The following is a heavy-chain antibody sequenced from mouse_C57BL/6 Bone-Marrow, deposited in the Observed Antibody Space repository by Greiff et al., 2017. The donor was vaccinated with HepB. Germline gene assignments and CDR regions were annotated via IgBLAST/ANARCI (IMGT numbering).Heavy chain of an antibody. J-gene: IGHJ1*03. Sequence: VQLQESGAELVKPGASVKLSCKASGYTFTEYTIHWVKQRSGQGLEWIGWFYPGSGSIKYNEKFKDKATLTADKSSSTVYMELSRLTSEDSAVYFCARHEEEWGNYPWYFDVWGTGTTVTASS. D-gene: IGHD2-1*01. CDR3: ARHEEEWGNYPWYFDV. V-gene: IGHV1-62-2*01. CDR2: FYPGSGSI. CDR1: GYTFTEYT.